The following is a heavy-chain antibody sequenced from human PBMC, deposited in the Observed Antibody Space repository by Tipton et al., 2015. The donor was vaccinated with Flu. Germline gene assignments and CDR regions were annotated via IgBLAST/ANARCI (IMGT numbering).Heavy chain of an antibody. CDR1: GGSISSSSYY. Sequence: TLSLTCTVSGGSISSSSYYWGWIRQPPGKGLEWIGNIYHSGSTFYNPSLKSRVTISVDTSKNQFSLKLSSVTAADTAAYYCARGDGYNFDYWGQGTLVTVSS. V-gene: IGHV4-39*02. J-gene: IGHJ4*02. CDR3: ARGDGYNFDY. D-gene: IGHD5-24*01. CDR2: IYHSGST.